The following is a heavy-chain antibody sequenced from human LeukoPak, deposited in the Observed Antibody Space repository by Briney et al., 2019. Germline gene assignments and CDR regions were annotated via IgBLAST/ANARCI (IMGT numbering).Heavy chain of an antibody. J-gene: IGHJ4*02. V-gene: IGHV3-23*01. CDR1: GFTFSSYA. Sequence: PGGSLRLSCAASGFTFSSYAMNWVRQAPGKGLEWVSVISGSGDSTHYADSVKGRFTISRDNAKNSLYLQMNSLRAEDTAVYYCARIRFLEWLLIYFDYRGQGTLVTVSS. D-gene: IGHD3-3*01. CDR3: ARIRFLEWLLIYFDY. CDR2: ISGSGDST.